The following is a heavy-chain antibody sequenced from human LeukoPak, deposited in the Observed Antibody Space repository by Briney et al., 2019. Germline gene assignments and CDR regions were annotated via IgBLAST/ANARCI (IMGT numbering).Heavy chain of an antibody. CDR3: ARVVGATLDY. CDR2: INHSVST. D-gene: IGHD1-26*01. Sequence: PSETLSLTCAVYGGSFSGYYWSWIRQPPGKGLEWIGEINHSVSTNYNPSLKSRVTISVDTSKNQSSLKLSSVTAADTAVYYCARVVGATLDYWGQGTLVTVSS. J-gene: IGHJ4*02. CDR1: GGSFSGYY. V-gene: IGHV4-34*01.